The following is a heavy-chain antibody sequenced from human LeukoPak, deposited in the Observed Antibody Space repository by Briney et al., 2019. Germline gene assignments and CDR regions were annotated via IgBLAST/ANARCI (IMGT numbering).Heavy chain of an antibody. Sequence: GSLRLSCAASGFTFSSYEMNWVRQAPGKGLEWVSSISSSSDYIYYADSVKGRFSITRDNARNSLYLQMNSLRAEDTAVYYCAELGITMIGGVWGKGTTVTISS. V-gene: IGHV3-21*01. CDR3: AELGITMIGGV. CDR2: ISSSSDYI. J-gene: IGHJ6*04. D-gene: IGHD3-10*02. CDR1: GFTFSSYE.